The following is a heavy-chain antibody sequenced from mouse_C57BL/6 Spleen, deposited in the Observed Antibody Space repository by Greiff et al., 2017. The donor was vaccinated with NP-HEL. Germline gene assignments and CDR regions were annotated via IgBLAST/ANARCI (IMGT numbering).Heavy chain of an antibody. CDR3: ARIHLPTLYAMDY. J-gene: IGHJ4*01. CDR1: GFSLTSYG. V-gene: IGHV2-2*01. CDR2: IWSGGST. D-gene: IGHD5-5*01. Sequence: VKLMESGPGLVQPSQSLSITCTVSGFSLTSYGVHWVRQSPGKGLEWLGVIWSGGSTDYNAAFISRLSISKDNSKSQVFFKMNSLQADDTAIYYCARIHLPTLYAMDYWGQGTSVTVSS.